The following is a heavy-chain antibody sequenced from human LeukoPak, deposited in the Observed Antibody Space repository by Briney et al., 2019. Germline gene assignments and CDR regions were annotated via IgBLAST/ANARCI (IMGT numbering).Heavy chain of an antibody. D-gene: IGHD1-1*01. V-gene: IGHV4-61*01. CDR3: ARTGSTGGY. J-gene: IGHJ4*02. Sequence: SETLSLTCTVASASVSVGNYYCSWIRQSRGKGLEWIGYIHYSGSTVYNPSLKSRVTMSIDTSKDQSSLNLSSVTAADTAVYYCARTGSTGGYWGQGTLVTVSS. CDR1: SASVSVGNYY. CDR2: IHYSGST.